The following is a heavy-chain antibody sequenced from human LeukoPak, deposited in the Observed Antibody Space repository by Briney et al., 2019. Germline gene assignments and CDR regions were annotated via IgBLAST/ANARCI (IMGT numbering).Heavy chain of an antibody. J-gene: IGHJ3*02. D-gene: IGHD6-13*01. Sequence: SGGSLRLSCAASGFTFSTYWMSWVRQAPGKGLEWVANINQDGSEKYYVDSVKGRFTISRDNAKNSLYLQMNSLRAEDTAVYYCARVYSSSWSYRAAFDIWGQGTMVTVSS. CDR1: GFTFSTYW. CDR3: ARVYSSSWSYRAAFDI. V-gene: IGHV3-7*01. CDR2: INQDGSEK.